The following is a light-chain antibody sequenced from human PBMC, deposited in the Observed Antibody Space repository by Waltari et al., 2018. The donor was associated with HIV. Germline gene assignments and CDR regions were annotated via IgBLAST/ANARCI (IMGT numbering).Light chain of an antibody. V-gene: IGLV1-44*01. CDR2: SDH. J-gene: IGLJ2*01. Sequence: QSVLTQPPSASGTPGQRVTISCSGSTSSIGRTTVTLYQQLPGTAPKLLIYSDHQRPSGVPNRFSGSKSDTSASLAISGLQSEDEADYYCAAWDDNLNGPLFGGGTKLTVL. CDR1: TSSIGRTT. CDR3: AAWDDNLNGPL.